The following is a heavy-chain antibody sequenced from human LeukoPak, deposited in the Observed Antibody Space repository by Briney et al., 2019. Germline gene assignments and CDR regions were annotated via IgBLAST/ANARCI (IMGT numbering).Heavy chain of an antibody. CDR3: ARHFWSGTNRFDP. CDR1: GGSFSGYY. D-gene: IGHD3-3*02. Sequence: PSETLSLTCAVYGGSFSGYYWSWIRQPPGKGLEWIGEINHSGSTNYNPSLKSRVTISVDTSKNQFSLKLSSVTAADTAVYYCARHFWSGTNRFDPWGQGTLVTVSS. J-gene: IGHJ5*02. CDR2: INHSGST. V-gene: IGHV4-34*01.